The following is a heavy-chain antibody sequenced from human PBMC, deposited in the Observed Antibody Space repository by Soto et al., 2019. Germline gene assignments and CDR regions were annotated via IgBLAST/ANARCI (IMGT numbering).Heavy chain of an antibody. Sequence: EVQLLESGGGLVQPGGSLRLSCAASGFTFSSYAMTWVRQAPGKGLEWVSAISGSGGSTDYADSVKGRFTISRDNSKSTSYLQMSSLGAEDTAVYYCAKGGGHDYVWGTYSDYWGQGTLITVSS. V-gene: IGHV3-23*01. CDR2: ISGSGGST. D-gene: IGHD3-16*01. J-gene: IGHJ4*02. CDR3: AKGGGHDYVWGTYSDY. CDR1: GFTFSSYA.